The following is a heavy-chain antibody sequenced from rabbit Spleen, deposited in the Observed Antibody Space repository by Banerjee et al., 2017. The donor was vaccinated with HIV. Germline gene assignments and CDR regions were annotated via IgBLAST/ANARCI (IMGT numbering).Heavy chain of an antibody. Sequence: QEQLEESGGGLVKPGASLTLICTASGFSFNSGYDMCWVRQAPGKGLEWIGCIHSSSGSTYYASWAKGRFTITRSTSLNTVTLQLNSLTAADTATYFCAKSSNGYYRNNLWGQGTLVTVS. D-gene: IGHD1-1*01. V-gene: IGHV1S43*01. CDR3: AKSSNGYYRNNL. CDR1: GFSFNSGYD. CDR2: IHSSSGST. J-gene: IGHJ4*01.